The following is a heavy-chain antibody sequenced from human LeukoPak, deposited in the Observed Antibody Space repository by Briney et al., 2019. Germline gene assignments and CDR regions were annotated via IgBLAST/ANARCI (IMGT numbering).Heavy chain of an antibody. Sequence: PSETLSLTCTVSGGSISSYSWSWIRQPPGMRLEWIGYIYYSGSTDYNPSLKSRVTISVDTSKNQFSLKLHSVTAADTAVYYCARAGAAAGTGDYYYYYMDVWGTGTTVTVSS. CDR2: IYYSGST. CDR1: GGSISSYS. D-gene: IGHD6-13*01. V-gene: IGHV4-59*08. J-gene: IGHJ6*03. CDR3: ARAGAAAGTGDYYYYYMDV.